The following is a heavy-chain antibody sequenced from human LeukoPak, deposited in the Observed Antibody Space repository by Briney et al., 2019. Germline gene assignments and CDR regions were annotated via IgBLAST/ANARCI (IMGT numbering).Heavy chain of an antibody. J-gene: IGHJ4*02. V-gene: IGHV4-59*01. CDR2: IYYSGST. CDR3: ARGRDSSSWYFLDY. Sequence: PSETLSLTCTVSGGSISSYYWSWIRQPPGKGLEWIGYIYYSGSTNYNPSLKSRVTISVDTSKNQFSLKLSSATAADTAVYYCARGRDSSSWYFLDYWGQGTLVTVSS. CDR1: GGSISSYY. D-gene: IGHD6-13*01.